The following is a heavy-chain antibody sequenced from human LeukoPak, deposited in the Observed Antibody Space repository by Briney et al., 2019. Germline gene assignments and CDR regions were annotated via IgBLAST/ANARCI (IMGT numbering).Heavy chain of an antibody. J-gene: IGHJ3*02. CDR1: GGSISSYY. V-gene: IGHV4-4*07. CDR2: IHTRGST. D-gene: IGHD3-10*01. CDR3: TKSDGYGLIRI. Sequence: NPSETLSLTCTVSGGSISSYYWSWIRQPAGKGLEWIGRIHTRGSTNYNPSLKSRVTISLDTSKNQFSLKVISITAADTAVYYCTKSDGYGLIRICGRGTMVTVSS.